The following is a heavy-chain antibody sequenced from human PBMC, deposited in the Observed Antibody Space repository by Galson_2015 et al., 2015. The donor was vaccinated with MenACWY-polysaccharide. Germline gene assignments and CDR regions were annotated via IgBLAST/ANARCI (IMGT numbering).Heavy chain of an antibody. CDR2: ISYDGSNK. CDR1: GVTFSSSA. Sequence: SLRLSCAASGVTFSSSAMHWVRQAPGKGLEWVAVISYDGSNKYYADFLKGRFTISRDNSKNMVFLQMNSLRTEDTAVYYCARLAVDNYFDYWGQGTLVAVSS. J-gene: IGHJ4*02. D-gene: IGHD6-19*01. V-gene: IGHV3-30-3*01. CDR3: ARLAVDNYFDY.